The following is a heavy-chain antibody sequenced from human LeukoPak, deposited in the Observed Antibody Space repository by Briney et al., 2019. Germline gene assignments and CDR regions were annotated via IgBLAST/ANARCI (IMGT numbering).Heavy chain of an antibody. D-gene: IGHD3-10*01. CDR1: GFSFYKYE. CDR3: ARDRDYYNYFEY. J-gene: IGHJ4*02. CDR2: IKHDGSEK. V-gene: IGHV3-7*04. Sequence: GGSLRLSCTASGFSFYKYEMNWVRQAPGKGLEWVANIKHDGSEKYYVDSVKGRFTISRDNAKNSLYLQMNSLRGEDTAVYYCARDRDYYNYFEYWGQGTLVTVSS.